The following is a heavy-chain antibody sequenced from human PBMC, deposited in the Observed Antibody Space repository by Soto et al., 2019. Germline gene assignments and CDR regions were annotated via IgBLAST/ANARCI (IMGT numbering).Heavy chain of an antibody. CDR1: GFTVSSNY. Sequence: GGSLRLSCAASGFTVSSNYMSWVRQAPGKGLEWVSVIYSGGSTYYADSVKGRFTISRDNSKNTLYLQMNSLRAEDTAVYYCARWGHYYDSSGYRTEYYFDYWGQGTLVTVSS. V-gene: IGHV3-53*01. D-gene: IGHD3-22*01. CDR2: IYSGGST. CDR3: ARWGHYYDSSGYRTEYYFDY. J-gene: IGHJ4*02.